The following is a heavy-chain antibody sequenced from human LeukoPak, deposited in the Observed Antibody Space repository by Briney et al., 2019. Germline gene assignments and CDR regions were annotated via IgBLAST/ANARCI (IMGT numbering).Heavy chain of an antibody. Sequence: SETLSLTCAVYGGSFSGYYWSWIRQPPGKGLEWIGEINHSGSTNYNPSLKSRVTISVDTSKNQFSLKLSSVTAADTAVYYCACTGSSPDDYRGQGTLVTVSS. V-gene: IGHV4-34*01. CDR1: GGSFSGYY. CDR2: INHSGST. J-gene: IGHJ4*02. D-gene: IGHD3-10*01. CDR3: ACTGSSPDDY.